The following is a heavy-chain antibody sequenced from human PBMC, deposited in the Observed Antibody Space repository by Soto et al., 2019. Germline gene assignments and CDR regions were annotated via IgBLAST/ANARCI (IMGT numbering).Heavy chain of an antibody. V-gene: IGHV3-13*01. Sequence: GSLRLSCAASGFTFSSYDMHLVRQATGKGLEWVSAIGTAGDTYYPGSVKGRFTISRENAKNSLYLQMNSLRAGDTAVYYCAREGDYGSGSYYYMDVWGKGTTVTVSS. CDR2: IGTAGDT. D-gene: IGHD3-10*01. J-gene: IGHJ6*03. CDR1: GFTFSSYD. CDR3: AREGDYGSGSYYYMDV.